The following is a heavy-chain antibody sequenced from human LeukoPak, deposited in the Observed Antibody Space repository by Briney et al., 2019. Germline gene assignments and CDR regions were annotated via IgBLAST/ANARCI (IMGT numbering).Heavy chain of an antibody. CDR1: GFTFSSYA. CDR3: AKDLGYSDAYGLDY. J-gene: IGHJ4*02. D-gene: IGHD5-18*01. Sequence: PGGSLRLSCAASGFTFSSYAMSWVRQAPGKGLEWVSDISGSGYSTYYADSVKGRFTISRDNSKNTLYLQMNSLRAEDTAVYYCAKDLGYSDAYGLDYWGQGTLVTVSS. V-gene: IGHV3-23*01. CDR2: ISGSGYST.